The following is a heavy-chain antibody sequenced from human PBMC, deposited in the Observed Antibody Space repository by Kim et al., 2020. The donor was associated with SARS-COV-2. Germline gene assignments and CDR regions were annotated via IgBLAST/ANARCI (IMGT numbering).Heavy chain of an antibody. Sequence: PTYAQGFTGRFVFSLDTSVSTAYLQISSLKAEDTAVYYCARDRGSAHLDYWGQGTLVTVSS. D-gene: IGHD3-10*01. J-gene: IGHJ4*02. V-gene: IGHV7-4-1*02. CDR2: P. CDR3: ARDRGSAHLDY.